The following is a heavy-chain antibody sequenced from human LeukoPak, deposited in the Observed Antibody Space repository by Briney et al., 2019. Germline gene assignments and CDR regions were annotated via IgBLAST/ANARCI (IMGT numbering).Heavy chain of an antibody. CDR1: GFTFGSYA. J-gene: IGHJ4*02. CDR2: ISGSGGST. CDR3: TAPDPPVGATMDY. D-gene: IGHD1-26*01. Sequence: GGSLRLSCAASGFTFGSYAMSWVRQAPGKGLEWVSSISGSGGSTYYADSVKGRFTISRDNSKNALYLQMNSLKTEDTAVYYCTAPDPPVGATMDYWGQGTLVTVSS. V-gene: IGHV3-23*01.